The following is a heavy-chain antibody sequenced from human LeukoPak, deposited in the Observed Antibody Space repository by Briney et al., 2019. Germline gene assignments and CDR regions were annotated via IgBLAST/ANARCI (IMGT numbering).Heavy chain of an antibody. CDR2: IYHSGST. V-gene: IGHV4-38-2*02. CDR1: GYSISSGYY. J-gene: IGHJ4*02. D-gene: IGHD4-23*01. Sequence: SETLSLTCTVSGYSISSGYYWGWIRQPPGKGLEWIGSIYHSGSTYYNPSLKSRVTISVDTSKNQFSLKLSSVTAADTAVYYCARDYGGNSPPFDYWGQGTLVTVSS. CDR3: ARDYGGNSPPFDY.